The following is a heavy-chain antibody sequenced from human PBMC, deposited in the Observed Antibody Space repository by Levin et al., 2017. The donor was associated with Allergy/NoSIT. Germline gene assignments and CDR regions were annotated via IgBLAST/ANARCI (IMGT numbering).Heavy chain of an antibody. V-gene: IGHV3-48*04. D-gene: IGHD2-15*01. CDR3: ASPIGYCSGGSCYSIYYYYGMDG. CDR1: GFTFSSYS. Sequence: GASVKVSCAASGFTFSSYSMNWVRQAPGEGLEWVSYISNSGSTTYYADSVKGRFTISRDNAKNSLYLQMNSLRAEDTAVYYCASPIGYCSGGSCYSIYYYYGMDGWGQGTTVTVSS. CDR2: ISNSGSTT. J-gene: IGHJ6*02.